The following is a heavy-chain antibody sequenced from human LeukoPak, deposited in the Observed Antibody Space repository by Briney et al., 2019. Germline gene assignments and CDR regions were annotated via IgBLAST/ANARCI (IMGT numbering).Heavy chain of an antibody. CDR3: ARESYYYDSSGTGWFDP. CDR2: IYYSGST. Sequence: SETLSLTCTVSGGSISSYYWSWIRQPPGKGLEWIGYIYYSGSTNYNPSLKSRVTISVDTSKNQFSLKLSSVTAADTAVYYCARESYYYDSSGTGWFDPWGQGTLVTVSS. J-gene: IGHJ5*02. V-gene: IGHV4-59*01. D-gene: IGHD3-22*01. CDR1: GGSISSYY.